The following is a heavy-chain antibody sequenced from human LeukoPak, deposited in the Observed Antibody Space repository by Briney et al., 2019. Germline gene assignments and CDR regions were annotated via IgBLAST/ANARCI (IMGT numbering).Heavy chain of an antibody. D-gene: IGHD3-9*01. V-gene: IGHV4-31*03. CDR1: GGSISSGGYY. CDR3: ARLWSPSYYDILTGYYPFTFDY. Sequence: SETLSLTCTVSGGSISSGGYYWSWIRQHPGKGLEWIGYIYYSGSTYYNPSLKSRVTISVDTSKNQFSLKLSSVTAADTAVYYCARLWSPSYYDILTGYYPFTFDYRGQGTLVTVSS. J-gene: IGHJ4*02. CDR2: IYYSGST.